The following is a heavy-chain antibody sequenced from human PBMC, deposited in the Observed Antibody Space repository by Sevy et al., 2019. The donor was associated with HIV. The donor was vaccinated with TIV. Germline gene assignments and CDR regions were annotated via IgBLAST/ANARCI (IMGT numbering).Heavy chain of an antibody. J-gene: IGHJ6*03. CDR2: IRYDGSNK. CDR1: GFTFSSYG. Sequence: GGSQRLSCAASGFTFSSYGMHWVRQAPGKGLEWVAFIRYDGSNKYYADSVKGRFTISRDNSKNTLYLHMNSLRAEDTAVYYCAKVPAGGTTLYYYYYMDVWGKGTTVTVSS. D-gene: IGHD1-7*01. CDR3: AKVPAGGTTLYYYYYMDV. V-gene: IGHV3-30*02.